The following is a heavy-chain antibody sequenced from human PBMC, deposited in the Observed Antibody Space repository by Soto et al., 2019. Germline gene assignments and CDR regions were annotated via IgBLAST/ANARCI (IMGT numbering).Heavy chain of an antibody. D-gene: IGHD3-16*01. J-gene: IGHJ4*02. CDR2: ILYDGSNK. CDR1: GFTFSSYG. Sequence: PGGSLRLSCAASGFTFSSYGMHWVRQAPGKGLEWVAVILYDGSNKYYADSVKGRFTISRDNSKNTLYLQMNSLRAEDTAVYYCAKDLGVFYRALDYWGQGTLVTVSS. CDR3: AKDLGVFYRALDY. V-gene: IGHV3-30*18.